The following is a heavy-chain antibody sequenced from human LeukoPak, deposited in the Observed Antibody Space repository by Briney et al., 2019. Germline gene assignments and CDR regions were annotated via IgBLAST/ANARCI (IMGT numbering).Heavy chain of an antibody. D-gene: IGHD2-21*01. CDR3: TSYCGGDCYTPADY. V-gene: IGHV4-39*01. CDR2: IYYSGST. J-gene: IGHJ4*02. CDR1: GGSISSGSYY. Sequence: SETLSLTCTVSGGSISSGSYYWGWIHQPPGKGLEWIGSIYYSGSTYYNPSLKSRVTVSVDTSKNQFSLKLSSVTAADTAVYYCTSYCGGDCYTPADYWGQGTLVTVSS.